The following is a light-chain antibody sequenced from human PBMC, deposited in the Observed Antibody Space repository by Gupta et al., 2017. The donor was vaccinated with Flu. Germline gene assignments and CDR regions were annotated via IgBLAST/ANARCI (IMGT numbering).Light chain of an antibody. Sequence: SYDLSQPPSVYVSPGQTASVTCFGDRLGNKYTSWYQQKTGQSPVLVMHDDAKRPSVIPGRFSGSSSGNTATLTISGTQPMDEAVYYCQTWDSSIGIFGSGTEVTVL. CDR3: QTWDSSIGI. V-gene: IGLV3-1*01. CDR1: RLGNKY. CDR2: DDA. J-gene: IGLJ1*01.